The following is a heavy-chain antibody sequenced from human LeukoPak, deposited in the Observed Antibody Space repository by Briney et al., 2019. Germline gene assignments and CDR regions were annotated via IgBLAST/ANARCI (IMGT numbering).Heavy chain of an antibody. CDR3: ARDYYGLNWFDP. V-gene: IGHV3-30*04. Sequence: GGSLRLSCAASGFTFNSYAMHWVRQAPGKGLEWVAVISYDGSNKYYADSVKGRFTISRDNSKNTLYLQMNSLRAEDTAVYCCARDYYGLNWFDPWGQGTLVTVSS. CDR2: ISYDGSNK. J-gene: IGHJ5*02. CDR1: GFTFNSYA. D-gene: IGHD3-10*01.